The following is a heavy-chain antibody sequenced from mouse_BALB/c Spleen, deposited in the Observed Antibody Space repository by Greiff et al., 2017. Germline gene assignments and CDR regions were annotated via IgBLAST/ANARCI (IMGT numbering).Heavy chain of an antibody. D-gene: IGHD1-1*01. CDR3: AITTAVATRGVEY. Sequence: EVQGVESGAELVKPGASVKLSCTASGFNIKDTYMHWVKQRPEQGLEWIGRIDPANGNTKYDPKFQGKATITADTSSNTAYLQLSSLTSEDTAVYYCAITTAVATRGVEYGGQGTTRTVS. V-gene: IGHV14-3*02. CDR1: GFNIKDTY. CDR2: IDPANGNT. J-gene: IGHJ2*01.